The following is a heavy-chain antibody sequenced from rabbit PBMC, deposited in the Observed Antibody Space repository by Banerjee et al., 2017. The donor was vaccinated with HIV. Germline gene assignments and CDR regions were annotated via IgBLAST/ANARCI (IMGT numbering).Heavy chain of an antibody. V-gene: IGHV1S45*01. CDR1: GISFGISDY. D-gene: IGHD1-1*01. Sequence: QQQLVESRGGLVKPGGTLTLTCKASGISFGISDYMCWVRQAPGKGLEWIACIDAGSSDFTYHANWAKGRFTISKTSSTTVTLQATSLTVADTATYFCARDSSSSFSSYGMDLWGPGTLVTVS. J-gene: IGHJ6*01. CDR2: IDAGSSDFT. CDR3: ARDSSSSFSSYGMDL.